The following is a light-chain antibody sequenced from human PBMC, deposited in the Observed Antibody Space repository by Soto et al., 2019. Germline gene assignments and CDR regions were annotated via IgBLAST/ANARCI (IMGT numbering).Light chain of an antibody. CDR3: QQHDASPPVT. CDR2: GAY. CDR1: QSVNSNY. Sequence: IVLTQSPGTLSLSPGERATLSCRASQSVNSNYLAWYQQKPGQAPRLLIYGAYNRATSIPDRFTGSGSGTDYNLNINSLEPEDCAVYYCQQHDASPPVTFGPGTRVETK. V-gene: IGKV3-20*01. J-gene: IGKJ3*01.